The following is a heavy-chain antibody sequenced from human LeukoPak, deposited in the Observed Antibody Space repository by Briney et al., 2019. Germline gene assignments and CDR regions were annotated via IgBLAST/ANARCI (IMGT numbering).Heavy chain of an antibody. V-gene: IGHV1-2*02. D-gene: IGHD3-16*01. CDR1: GYTFTGYY. CDR3: ATQRGSYLWGTDFDY. J-gene: IGHJ4*02. CDR2: INPNSGDT. Sequence: GASVKLSCKASGYTFTGYYMHWVRQAPGQGLEWMGWINPNSGDTKYAQKFQGRVTMTRDTSISTAYMELSRLTSDDTAVYYCATQRGSYLWGTDFDYWGQGTLVTVSS.